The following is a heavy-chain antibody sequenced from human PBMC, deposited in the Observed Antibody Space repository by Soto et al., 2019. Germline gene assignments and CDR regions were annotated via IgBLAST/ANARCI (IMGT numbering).Heavy chain of an antibody. V-gene: IGHV4-4*07. Sequence: SETLSLTCTVSGASISGFYWSWIRKSAGKGLEWIGRIYATGTTDYNPSLKSRVMMSVDTSKKQFSLKLRTVTAADTAVYYCVRDGTKTVRYRFESWGQ. D-gene: IGHD1-1*01. CDR1: GASISGFY. J-gene: IGHJ4*02. CDR3: VRDGTKTVRYRFES. CDR2: IYATGTT.